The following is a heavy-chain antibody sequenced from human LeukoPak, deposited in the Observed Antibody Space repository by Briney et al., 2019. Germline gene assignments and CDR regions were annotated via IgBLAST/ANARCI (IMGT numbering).Heavy chain of an antibody. D-gene: IGHD3-16*01. CDR2: ISGSGGST. J-gene: IGHJ5*02. Sequence: GGSLRLSCAASGFTFSSYAMSWVRQAPGKGLEWVSAISGSGGSTYYADSVKGRFTISRDNSKNTLYLQMNSLRAEDTAVYYCARSLQNYDYVWGSYRSIDPWGQGTLVTVSS. V-gene: IGHV3-23*01. CDR1: GFTFSSYA. CDR3: ARSLQNYDYVWGSYRSIDP.